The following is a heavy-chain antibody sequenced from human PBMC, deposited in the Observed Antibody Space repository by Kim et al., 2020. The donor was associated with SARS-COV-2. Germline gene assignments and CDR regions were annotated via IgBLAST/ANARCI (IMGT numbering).Heavy chain of an antibody. Sequence: GESLKISCKGSGYSFTSYWIGWVRQMPGKGLEWMGIIYPGDSDTRYSPSFQGQVTISADKSISTAYLQWSSLKASDTAMYYCASGGDYDYVWGSYTPAFDIWGQGTMVTVSS. D-gene: IGHD3-16*01. J-gene: IGHJ3*02. CDR3: ASGGDYDYVWGSYTPAFDI. V-gene: IGHV5-51*01. CDR1: GYSFTSYW. CDR2: IYPGDSDT.